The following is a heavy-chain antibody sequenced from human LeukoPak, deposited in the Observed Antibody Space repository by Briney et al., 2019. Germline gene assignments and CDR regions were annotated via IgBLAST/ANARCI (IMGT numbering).Heavy chain of an antibody. CDR2: ISGSGGST. J-gene: IGHJ3*02. CDR1: GFTFSSYA. Sequence: GGSLRLSCAASGFTFSSYAMSWVRQAPGKGLEWVSAISGSGGSTYYADSVKGRFTISRDNSKNTLYLQMNSLRAEDTAVYYCAKVWDPTYYDFWSGYPKNAFDTWGQGTMVTVSS. D-gene: IGHD3-3*01. V-gene: IGHV3-23*01. CDR3: AKVWDPTYYDFWSGYPKNAFDT.